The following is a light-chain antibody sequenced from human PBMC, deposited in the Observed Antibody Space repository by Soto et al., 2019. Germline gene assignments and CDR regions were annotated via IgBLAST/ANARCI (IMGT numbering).Light chain of an antibody. V-gene: IGKV1-39*01. CDR1: QSISYY. Sequence: DIQMTQSPSSLSASVGDRVSITCRAGQSISYYLNWFQQKPGKAPNLLIYGASTLHIGVPSRLSGSGSGTNFTLIINSLQPEDFAAYYCQQSYTTPWTFGLGTKV. CDR3: QQSYTTPWT. CDR2: GAS. J-gene: IGKJ1*01.